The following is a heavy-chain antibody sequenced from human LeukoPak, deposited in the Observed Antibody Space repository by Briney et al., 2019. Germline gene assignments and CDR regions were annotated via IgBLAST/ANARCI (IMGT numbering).Heavy chain of an antibody. V-gene: IGHV3-7*02. CDR1: GFTFSRYW. CDR3: AASITMFDY. Sequence: GGSLRLSCAASGFTFSRYWMSWVRQDPGKGLEWVANIKEDGTVKYYVESVKGRFTISRDNAKNSLYLQMNSLRAEDTAVYYCAASITMFDYWGQGTLVTVSS. CDR2: IKEDGTVK. J-gene: IGHJ4*02. D-gene: IGHD3-10*01.